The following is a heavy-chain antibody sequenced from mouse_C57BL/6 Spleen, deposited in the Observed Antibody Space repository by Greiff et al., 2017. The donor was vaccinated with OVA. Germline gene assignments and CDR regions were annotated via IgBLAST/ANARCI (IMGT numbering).Heavy chain of an antibody. CDR1: GYTFTSYW. V-gene: IGHV1-69*01. J-gene: IGHJ3*01. Sequence: QVQLQQPGAELVMPGASVKLSCRASGYTFTSYWMPWVKQRPGQGLEWIGEIDPSDSYTNYNKKFKGKSTFTVDKSSSTAYMQLSSLTSEDAAVYYCARRGRSWFAYWGQGTLVTVSA. CDR3: ARRGRSWFAY. D-gene: IGHD3-3*01. CDR2: IDPSDSYT.